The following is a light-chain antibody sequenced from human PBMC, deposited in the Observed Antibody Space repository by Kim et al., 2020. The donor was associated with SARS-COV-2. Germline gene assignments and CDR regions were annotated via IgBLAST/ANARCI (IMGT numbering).Light chain of an antibody. Sequence: EIVMTQSPATLSVSPGERATLSCRASQSVSSNLAWYQQKPGQAPRLLIYGASTRATGITARFSGSGSGTEFTLTISSLQSEDFAVYYCQQYNNWSPRTFGQGTKVEIK. CDR2: GAS. V-gene: IGKV3-15*01. CDR1: QSVSSN. CDR3: QQYNNWSPRT. J-gene: IGKJ1*01.